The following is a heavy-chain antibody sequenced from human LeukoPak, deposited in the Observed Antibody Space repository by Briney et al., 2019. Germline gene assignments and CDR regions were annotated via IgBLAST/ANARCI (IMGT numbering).Heavy chain of an antibody. CDR3: ARGGLVRSPRGYFDF. D-gene: IGHD1-26*01. CDR2: TYYRSKWYY. CDR1: GDSVSSNSAA. Sequence: SQTLSLTCDISGDSVSSNSAAWNWIRQSPLRGLEWLGRTYYRSKWYYDYAVSVKSRISINPDTSKNQFSLQLNSVTPDDTAVYYCARGGLVRSPRGYFDFWGQGTLVTVSS. J-gene: IGHJ4*02. V-gene: IGHV6-1*01.